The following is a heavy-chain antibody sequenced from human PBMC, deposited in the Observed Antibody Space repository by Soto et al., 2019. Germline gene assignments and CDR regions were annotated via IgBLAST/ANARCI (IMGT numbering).Heavy chain of an antibody. J-gene: IGHJ6*02. D-gene: IGHD6-19*01. Sequence: QVQLVQSGAEVKKPGASVKVSCKASGYTFTSYGISWVRQAPGQGLEWMGWISAYNGNTNYAQKLQGRVTMTTDTSTSTAYMELRSLRSDDTAVYYCARDRLQWLVPDYYGMDVWGQGTTVTVSS. V-gene: IGHV1-18*01. CDR3: ARDRLQWLVPDYYGMDV. CDR1: GYTFTSYG. CDR2: ISAYNGNT.